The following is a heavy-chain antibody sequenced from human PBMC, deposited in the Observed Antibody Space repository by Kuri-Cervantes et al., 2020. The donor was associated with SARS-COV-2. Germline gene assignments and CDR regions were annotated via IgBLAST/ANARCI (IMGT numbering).Heavy chain of an antibody. D-gene: IGHD6-13*01. V-gene: IGHV3-21*01. J-gene: IGHJ6*03. Sequence: GESLKISCTASGFTFSSYEMNWVRQAPGKGLEWVSSISSSSSYIYYADSVKGRFTISRDNAKNSLYLQMNSLRAEDTAVYYCARDYSPIAAADYYYMDVWGRGTTVTVSS. CDR2: ISSSSSYI. CDR1: GFTFSSYE. CDR3: ARDYSPIAAADYYYMDV.